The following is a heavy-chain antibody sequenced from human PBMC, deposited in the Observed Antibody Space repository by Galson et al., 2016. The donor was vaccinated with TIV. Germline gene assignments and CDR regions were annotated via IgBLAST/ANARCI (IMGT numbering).Heavy chain of an antibody. CDR2: IYHSGSA. J-gene: IGHJ5*02. CDR1: GGSISSGAFS. V-gene: IGHV4-30-2*01. D-gene: IGHD5/OR15-5a*01. CDR3: VRAVGFYDDNWFDP. Sequence: TLSLTCTVSGGSISSGAFSWSWIRQPPGRGLEWMGYIYHSGSAYYSESLRSRVTISVDTSKNQFSLRLKSVTPADTAVYYCVRAVGFYDDNWFDPWGQGTLVTVPS.